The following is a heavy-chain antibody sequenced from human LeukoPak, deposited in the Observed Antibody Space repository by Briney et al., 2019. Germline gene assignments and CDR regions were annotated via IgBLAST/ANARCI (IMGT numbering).Heavy chain of an antibody. CDR1: GGTFSSYA. CDR3: ARARPASYSSSWYDY. J-gene: IGHJ4*02. D-gene: IGHD6-13*01. V-gene: IGHV1-69*13. CDR2: IIPIFGTA. Sequence: ASVKVSCKASGGTFSSYAISWVRQAPGQGLEWMGGIIPIFGTANYAQKFQGRVTITADESTSTAYMGLSSLRSEDTAVYYCARARPASYSSSWYDYWGQGTLVTVSS.